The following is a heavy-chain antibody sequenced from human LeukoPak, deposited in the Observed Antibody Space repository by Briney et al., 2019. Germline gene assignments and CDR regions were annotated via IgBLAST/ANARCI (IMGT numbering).Heavy chain of an antibody. CDR1: GFTFNTYS. CDR2: ITSSSTTI. J-gene: IGHJ4*02. CDR3: ARKRTDGYISYYFDY. Sequence: GGSLRLSCAASGFTFNTYSMNWVRQAPGKGLEWLSYITSSSTTIYYADSVKGRFTISRDNAKNSLFLQMNSLRDEDTAVYYCARKRTDGYISYYFDYWGQGTLVTVSS. V-gene: IGHV3-48*02. D-gene: IGHD5-24*01.